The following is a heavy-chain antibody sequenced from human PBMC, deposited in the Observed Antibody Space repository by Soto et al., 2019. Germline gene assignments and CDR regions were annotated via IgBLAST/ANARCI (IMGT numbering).Heavy chain of an antibody. Sequence: PGGSLRLSSSASGFTFSNYGMHWVREARGKGLQWVLGIGDSGAGASYGHSVKGRFTISRDNSKNTLYLRMNSLRPEDTALYYCTAALWIYTWTQLWLKAPFDYWGQGDLVTGSS. J-gene: IGHJ4*02. CDR2: IGDSGAGA. D-gene: IGHD5-18*01. CDR3: TAALWIYTWTQLWLKAPFDY. V-gene: IGHV3-23*02. CDR1: GFTFSNYG.